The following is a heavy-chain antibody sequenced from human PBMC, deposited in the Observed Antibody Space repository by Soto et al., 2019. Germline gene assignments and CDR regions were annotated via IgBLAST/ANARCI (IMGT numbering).Heavy chain of an antibody. V-gene: IGHV4-39*01. CDR2: VFYTGFT. CDR3: ASSQKGYNWNYFDH. D-gene: IGHD1-20*01. J-gene: IGHJ4*02. CDR1: GGSISGSDYY. Sequence: SETLSLTCAVSGGSISGSDYYWVWLRQSPGRGPEWIGSVFYTGFTSYNPSLESRVSVSVDTSKNQFSLKVSAVTAADTAVYYCASSQKGYNWNYFDHWGQGALVTVSS.